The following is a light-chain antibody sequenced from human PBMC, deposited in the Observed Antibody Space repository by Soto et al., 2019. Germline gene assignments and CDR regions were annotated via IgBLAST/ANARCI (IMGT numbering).Light chain of an antibody. CDR2: EDS. J-gene: IGLJ1*01. V-gene: IGLV2-23*01. CDR3: CSYAGSGTYG. CDR1: SSDVGSYNL. Sequence: QSVLTQPASVSGSPGQSITISCTGTSSDVGSYNLVSWYQQHPGKAPKLMIYEDSKRPSGVSTRFSGSKSGNTASLTISGLQAEDEADYYCCSYAGSGTYGFGTGTKVTVL.